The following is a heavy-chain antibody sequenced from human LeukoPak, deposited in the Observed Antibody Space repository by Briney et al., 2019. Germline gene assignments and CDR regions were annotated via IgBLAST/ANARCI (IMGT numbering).Heavy chain of an antibody. V-gene: IGHV3-23*01. CDR3: AKDQVISGSEASDI. CDR2: ISGSGGST. D-gene: IGHD2-21*01. J-gene: IGHJ3*02. CDR1: GFTFSSYA. Sequence: GGSLRLSCAASGFTFSSYAMRWVRQAPGKGLEWVSAISGSGGSTYYADSVKGRFTISRDNSWNTLYLQMNSLRAEDTAVYYCAKDQVISGSEASDIWGQGTMVTVSS.